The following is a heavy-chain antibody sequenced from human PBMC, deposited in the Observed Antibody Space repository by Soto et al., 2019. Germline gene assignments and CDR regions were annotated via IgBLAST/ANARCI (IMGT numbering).Heavy chain of an antibody. V-gene: IGHV3-23*01. CDR3: AKMTPRRFDF. CDR1: GFTFSSYA. CDR2: ISGSGLST. J-gene: IGHJ4*02. Sequence: GGSLRLSCAASGFTFSSYAMSWVRQAPGKGLEWVSGISGSGLSTNYADSVKGRFTISRDNSKNTLYRQMNSLRAEDTAVYYCAKMTPRRFDFWAQASLVTVCS. D-gene: IGHD2-15*01.